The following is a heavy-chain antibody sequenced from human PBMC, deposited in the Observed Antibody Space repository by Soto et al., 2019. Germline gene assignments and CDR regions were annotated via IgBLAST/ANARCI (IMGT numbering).Heavy chain of an antibody. CDR1: GFTFSGYW. CDR3: ARGDTPMITGMDSFDI. CDR2: IMQDGTEK. D-gene: IGHD5-18*01. Sequence: GGSLRLSCGASGFTFSGYWMNWVRQAPGKGLEWVANIMQDGTEKNYVDSVKGRFTISRDNARNSLYLQMDSLRAEDTAVYFCARGDTPMITGMDSFDIWGQGTMVTVSS. J-gene: IGHJ3*02. V-gene: IGHV3-7*01.